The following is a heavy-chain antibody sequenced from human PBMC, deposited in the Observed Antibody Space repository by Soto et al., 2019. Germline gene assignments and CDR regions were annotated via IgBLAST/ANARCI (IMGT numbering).Heavy chain of an antibody. CDR3: AREGSSWYYYYYGMDV. V-gene: IGHV3-7*04. Sequence: EVQLVESEGGVVQPGGSLRLSCAASGFTFSSYWMSWVRQAPGKGLEWVANIKQDGSEKYYVDSVKGRFTISRDNAKNSRYLQMNSLRAEDTAVYYCAREGSSWYYYYYGMDVWGQGTTVTDSS. J-gene: IGHJ6*02. CDR2: IKQDGSEK. CDR1: GFTFSSYW. D-gene: IGHD6-13*01.